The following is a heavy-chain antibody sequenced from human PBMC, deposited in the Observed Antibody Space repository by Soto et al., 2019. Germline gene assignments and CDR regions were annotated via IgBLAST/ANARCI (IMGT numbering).Heavy chain of an antibody. CDR1: GLTVSSYA. CDR3: AKGGMDV. CDR2: IYASDST. V-gene: IGHV3-53*01. Sequence: EVQLVESGGGLIQPGGSLRLSCAVSGLTVSSYAMSWVRQAPGEGLEWVSVIYASDSTHYADSVKGRFTISRDNSKNPLFLQMNSLRAEDTAVYYCAKGGMDVWGQGTTVTVS. J-gene: IGHJ6*02.